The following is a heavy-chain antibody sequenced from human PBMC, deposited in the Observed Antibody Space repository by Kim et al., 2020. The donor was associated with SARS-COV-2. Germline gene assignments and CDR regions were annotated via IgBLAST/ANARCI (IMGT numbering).Heavy chain of an antibody. Sequence: GGSLRLSCAASGFTFSSYSMNWVRQAPGKGLEWVSYISSSSSTIYYADSVKGRFTISRDNAKNSLYLQMNSLRDEDTAVYYCARDPNYYDSSGYYGAFDIWGQGTMVTVSS. D-gene: IGHD3-22*01. J-gene: IGHJ3*02. V-gene: IGHV3-48*02. CDR1: GFTFSSYS. CDR3: ARDPNYYDSSGYYGAFDI. CDR2: ISSSSSTI.